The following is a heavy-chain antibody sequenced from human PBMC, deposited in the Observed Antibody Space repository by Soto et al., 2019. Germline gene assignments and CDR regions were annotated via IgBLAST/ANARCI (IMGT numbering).Heavy chain of an antibody. D-gene: IGHD4-17*01. CDR1: GGYLSSYY. CDR3: ARGGRISYDYGDYRRWFDP. CDR2: IYYSGST. J-gene: IGHJ5*02. V-gene: IGHV4-59*01. Sequence: SETLSLTCTVAGGYLSSYYLSWIRKPPGKGLEWIGYIYYSGSTNYNPSLKSRVTISVDTSKNQFSLKLSSVTAADTAVYYCARGGRISYDYGDYRRWFDPWGQGTLVTVSS.